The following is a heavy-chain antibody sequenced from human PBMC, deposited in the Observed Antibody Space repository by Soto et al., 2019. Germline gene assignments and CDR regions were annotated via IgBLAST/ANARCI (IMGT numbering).Heavy chain of an antibody. J-gene: IGHJ4*02. Sequence: GGSLRLSCAASGFTFDDYAMHWVRQAPGKGLEWVANMNQDGSDKRYVDSVRGRFTISRDNAKNSLYLQMNSLRVEDTAVYYCARVESGSYDYWGQGALVTVSS. CDR2: MNQDGSDK. D-gene: IGHD1-26*01. CDR3: ARVESGSYDY. V-gene: IGHV3-7*01. CDR1: GFTFDDYA.